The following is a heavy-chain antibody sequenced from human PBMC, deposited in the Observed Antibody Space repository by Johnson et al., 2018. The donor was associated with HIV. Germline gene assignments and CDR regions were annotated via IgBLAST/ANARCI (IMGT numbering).Heavy chain of an antibody. J-gene: IGHJ3*02. CDR1: GFTFSSYG. CDR2: ISSSGRTI. D-gene: IGHD3-9*01. Sequence: VQLVESGGGVVQPGRSLRLSCAASGFTFSSYGMHWIRQAPGKGLEWVSIISSSGRTIYYIDSVKGRFTISRDNAKNSLYLQMNSLRAEDTAVYYCVREEGNDILTRGDAFDIWGQGTMVTVSS. CDR3: VREEGNDILTRGDAFDI. V-gene: IGHV3-48*04.